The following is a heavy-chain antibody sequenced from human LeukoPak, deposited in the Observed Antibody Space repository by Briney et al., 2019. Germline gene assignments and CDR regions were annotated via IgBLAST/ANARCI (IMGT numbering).Heavy chain of an antibody. V-gene: IGHV1-58*01. CDR3: AAEGRPTVVTFRKGAVDL. J-gene: IGHJ3*01. CDR2: IVVGSGNT. CDR1: GFTFTSSA. Sequence: SVKVSCKASGFTFTSSAVQWVRQARGQRLEWIGWIVVGSGNTSYAQKFQERVTITRDMSTSTVYMELSSLRSEDTAVYYCAAEGRPTVVTFRKGAVDLWGQGTMVTVSS. D-gene: IGHD4-23*01.